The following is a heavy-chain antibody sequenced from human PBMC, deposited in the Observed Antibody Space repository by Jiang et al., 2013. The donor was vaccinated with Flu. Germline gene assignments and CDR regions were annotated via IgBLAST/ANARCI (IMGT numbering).Heavy chain of an antibody. J-gene: IGHJ2*01. Sequence: GPGLVKPSETLSLTCAVSGYSISSGYYWGWIRQPPGKGLEWIGSIYHSGSTYYNPSLKSRVTISVDTSKNQFSLKLSSVTAADTAVYYCARVIEMYWYFDLWGRGTLVTVSS. D-gene: IGHD5-24*01. V-gene: IGHV4-38-2*01. CDR3: ARVIEMYWYFDL. CDR1: GYSISSGYY. CDR2: IYHSGST.